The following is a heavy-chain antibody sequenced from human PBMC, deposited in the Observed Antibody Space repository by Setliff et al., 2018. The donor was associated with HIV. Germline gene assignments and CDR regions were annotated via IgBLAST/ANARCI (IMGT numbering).Heavy chain of an antibody. Sequence: ASVKVSCKASGYSFTSYAISWVRQAPGQGLEWMAWISPNSGYTLFAQKFRGRVTMTADTSTSTAYMDLGSLRSDDTAVYYCERAPRGVGSSSYFDYWGQGALVTVSS. J-gene: IGHJ4*02. D-gene: IGHD2-2*01. CDR3: ERAPRGVGSSSYFDY. CDR2: ISPNSGYT. CDR1: GYSFTSYA. V-gene: IGHV1-18*01.